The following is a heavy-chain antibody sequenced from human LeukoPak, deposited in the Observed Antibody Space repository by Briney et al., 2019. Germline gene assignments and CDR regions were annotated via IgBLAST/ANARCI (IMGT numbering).Heavy chain of an antibody. Sequence: ASVKVSCKASGYTFTSYAMHWVRQAPGQRLEWMGWINAGNGNTKYSQKFQDRVTMTRNTSIKTAYMELSSLRSEDMAVYYCARGFRDSSGRKPDYWGQGTLVTVSS. J-gene: IGHJ4*02. V-gene: IGHV1-3*03. CDR3: ARGFRDSSGRKPDY. CDR2: INAGNGNT. CDR1: GYTFTSYA. D-gene: IGHD3-22*01.